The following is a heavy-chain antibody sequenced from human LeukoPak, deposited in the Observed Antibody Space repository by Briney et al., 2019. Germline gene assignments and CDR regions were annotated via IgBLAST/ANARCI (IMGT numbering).Heavy chain of an antibody. V-gene: IGHV3-13*01. CDR3: ARGHHYYDSSGYPTPFDY. Sequence: PGGSLRLSCAASGFTFSSYDMHWVRQATGKGLEWVSAIGTAGDTYYPGSVKGRFTISRENAKNSLYLQMNSLRAGDTAVYYCARGHHYYDSSGYPTPFDYWGQGTLVTVSS. J-gene: IGHJ4*02. D-gene: IGHD3-22*01. CDR1: GFTFSSYD. CDR2: IGTAGDT.